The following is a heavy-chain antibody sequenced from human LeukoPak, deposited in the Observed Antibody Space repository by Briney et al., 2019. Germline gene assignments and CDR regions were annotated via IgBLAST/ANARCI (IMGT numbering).Heavy chain of an antibody. Sequence: SETLSLTCAVYGGSFSGYYWSWIRQPPGKGLEWIGEINHSGSTNYNPSLKSRVTISVDTSKNQFSLKLSSVTAADTAVYYCARGQYYYGSGRYDYWGQGTLVTVSS. V-gene: IGHV4-34*01. CDR3: ARGQYYYGSGRYDY. CDR2: INHSGST. D-gene: IGHD3-10*01. J-gene: IGHJ4*02. CDR1: GGSFSGYY.